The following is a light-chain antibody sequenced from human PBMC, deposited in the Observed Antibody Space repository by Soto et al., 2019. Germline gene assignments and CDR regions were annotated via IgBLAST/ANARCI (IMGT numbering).Light chain of an antibody. CDR1: QSVSSSY. CDR3: QQYGSSPPIT. J-gene: IGKJ5*01. CDR2: GAS. V-gene: IGKV3-20*01. Sequence: EIVLTQSPGTLSLSPGERATPSCRASQSVSSSYLAWYQQKPGQAPRLLIYGASSRATGIPDRFSGSGPGTDFTLTISRLKPEDFAVYYCQQYGSSPPITFGQGTRLDIK.